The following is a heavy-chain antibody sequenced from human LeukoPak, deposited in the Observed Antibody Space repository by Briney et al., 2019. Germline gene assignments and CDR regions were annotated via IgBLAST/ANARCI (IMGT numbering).Heavy chain of an antibody. CDR3: ARGGYYYDSSGDFDY. CDR2: IYSGGST. V-gene: IGHV3-53*01. D-gene: IGHD3-22*01. Sequence: GGSLRLSCAASGFTFSSYAMSWVRQAPGKGLEWVSVIYSGGSTYYADSVKGRFTISRDNSKNTLYLQMNSLRAEDTAVYYCARGGYYYDSSGDFDYWGQGTLVTVSS. CDR1: GFTFSSYA. J-gene: IGHJ4*02.